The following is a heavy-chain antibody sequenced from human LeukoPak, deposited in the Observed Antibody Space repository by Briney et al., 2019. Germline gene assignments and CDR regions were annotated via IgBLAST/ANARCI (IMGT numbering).Heavy chain of an antibody. D-gene: IGHD4-23*01. CDR1: GFTFSTYS. Sequence: GGSLRLSCAASGFTFSTYSMNWVRQAPGKGLVWVSRINSDGSSTSYADSVKGRFTISRDNAKNTLYLQMNSLRAEDTAVYYCARVAYLRWYYDYWGQGTLVTVSS. J-gene: IGHJ4*02. V-gene: IGHV3-74*01. CDR3: ARVAYLRWYYDY. CDR2: INSDGSST.